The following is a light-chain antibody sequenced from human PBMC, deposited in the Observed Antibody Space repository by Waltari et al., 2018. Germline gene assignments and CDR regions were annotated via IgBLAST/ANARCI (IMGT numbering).Light chain of an antibody. V-gene: IGLV3-19*01. CDR2: GVG. Sequence: SSELTQDPAVSVALGQTVRITCQGDSLRQSFASWYQKKPGQAPVLVVFGVGNRPSGIPDRFSGSNSGNTAFLTITGAQADDEADYYCNSRDISGNHWVFGGGTRLTVL. CDR1: SLRQSF. CDR3: NSRDISGNHWV. J-gene: IGLJ3*02.